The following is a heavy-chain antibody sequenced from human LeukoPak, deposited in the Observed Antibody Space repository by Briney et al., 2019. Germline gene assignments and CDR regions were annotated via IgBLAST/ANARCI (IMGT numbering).Heavy chain of an antibody. CDR2: IKQDGSEK. Sequence: PGGSLRLSCAASGFTVSSNYMSWVRQAPGKGLEWVANIKQDGSEKYYVDSVKGRFTISRDNSKNTLYLQMNSPRAEDTAVYYCAKVSIAAAGDHLDYWGQGTLVTVSS. CDR1: GFTVSSNY. CDR3: AKVSIAAAGDHLDY. J-gene: IGHJ4*02. V-gene: IGHV3-7*01. D-gene: IGHD6-13*01.